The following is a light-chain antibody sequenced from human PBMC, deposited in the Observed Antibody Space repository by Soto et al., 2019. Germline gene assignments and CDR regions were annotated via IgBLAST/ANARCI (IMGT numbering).Light chain of an antibody. CDR3: SSFTSSGSVV. V-gene: IGLV2-14*01. CDR1: SSDVGAYKY. Sequence: QSALTQPASVSGSPGQSITISCTGTSSDVGAYKYVSWYQQHPGKAPKLMIYDVSIRPSGVSSRFSGSKSGNTASLTISGLQAEDEADYSCSSFTSSGSVVFGGGTKLTVL. J-gene: IGLJ2*01. CDR2: DVS.